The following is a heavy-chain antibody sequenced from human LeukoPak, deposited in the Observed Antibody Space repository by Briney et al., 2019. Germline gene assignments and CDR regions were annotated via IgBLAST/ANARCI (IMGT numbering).Heavy chain of an antibody. V-gene: IGHV4-39*07. D-gene: IGHD3-10*01. CDR2: INHRGST. CDR1: GGSISSGNYY. J-gene: IGHJ4*02. CDR3: AGRLGGFYFDY. Sequence: SETLSLTCTVSGGSISSGNYYWSWIRQPPGKGLEWIGEINHRGSTNYNPSLKSRVTISVDTSKNQFSLKLSSVTAADTAVYYCAGRLGGFYFDYWGQGTLVTVSS.